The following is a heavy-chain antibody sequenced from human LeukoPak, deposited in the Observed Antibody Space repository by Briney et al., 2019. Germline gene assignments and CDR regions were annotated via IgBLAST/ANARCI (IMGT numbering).Heavy chain of an antibody. V-gene: IGHV1-2*02. D-gene: IGHD2-2*01. CDR3: ARANFLYCSSTTCPFDY. Sequence: GASVKVFCKASGYTFTDYYMHWVRQAPGQGFEWMGWIDPNDGDTNYAQKFQGRVTMTRDTSISTAHMEVSRLRSDDTAVYYCARANFLYCSSTTCPFDYWGQGTLVTVSS. CDR2: IDPNDGDT. J-gene: IGHJ4*02. CDR1: GYTFTDYY.